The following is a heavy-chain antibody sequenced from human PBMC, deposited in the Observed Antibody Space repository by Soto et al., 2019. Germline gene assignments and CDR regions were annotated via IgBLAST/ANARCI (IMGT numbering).Heavy chain of an antibody. J-gene: IGHJ6*02. V-gene: IGHV3-43*01. CDR1: GFNFDDYT. D-gene: IGHD4-17*01. CDR2: IRWDGGST. CDR3: AKDILFRYGDYLSYYYYGMDV. Sequence: EVQLVESGGVVVQPGGSLRLSCAASGFNFDDYTMHWVRQAPGKGLEWVSVIRWDGGSTYYEDSVKGRFTISRDNSKNSMYLQMNSLRTDDTAVYYCAKDILFRYGDYLSYYYYGMDVWGHGTTVTVSS.